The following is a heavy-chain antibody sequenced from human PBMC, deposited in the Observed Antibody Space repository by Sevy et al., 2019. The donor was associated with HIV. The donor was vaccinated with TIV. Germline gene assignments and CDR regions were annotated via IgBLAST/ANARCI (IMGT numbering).Heavy chain of an antibody. Sequence: SETLSLTCTVSGGSISSSSYYWGWIRQPPGKGLEWIGSIHYSWGTYYNPSLRSRVTISVDTSKNQFSLRLSSVTAADTAVYYCARHGGSGWVFEYWGQGTLVTVSS. CDR2: IHYSWGT. V-gene: IGHV4-39*01. CDR3: ARHGGSGWVFEY. CDR1: GGSISSSSYY. J-gene: IGHJ4*02. D-gene: IGHD6-19*01.